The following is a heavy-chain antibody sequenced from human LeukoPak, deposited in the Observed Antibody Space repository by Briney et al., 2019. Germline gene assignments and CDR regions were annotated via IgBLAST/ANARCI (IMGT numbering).Heavy chain of an antibody. CDR3: ARGWSASSYFGY. Sequence: SETLSLTCIVSGASVSRYYWNWIRQSPGKGLEWIGYVYDSGSISFNPSLKSRVTISIDTSKNQFSLKMTSVTAADTAVYYCARGWSASSYFGYWGQGTLVTVSS. CDR1: GASVSRYY. D-gene: IGHD6-6*01. CDR2: VYDSGSI. J-gene: IGHJ4*02. V-gene: IGHV4-59*02.